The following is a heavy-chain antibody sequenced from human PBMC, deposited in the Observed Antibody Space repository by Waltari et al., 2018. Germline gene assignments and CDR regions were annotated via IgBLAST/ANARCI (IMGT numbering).Heavy chain of an antibody. J-gene: IGHJ4*02. CDR2: VHRSGGT. CDR1: GDSMSSTDW. CDR3: ARDRGRGIYLDS. D-gene: IGHD2-15*01. Sequence: QLQMQESGPGLVKPSGTLSLTCAVSGDSMSSTDWWSWVRQPPGKGLEWIGQVHRSGGTNYNPPFAGRVTISIDTSINQFSLKVTSATAADTAVYYCARDRGRGIYLDSWGQGTLVTVSP. V-gene: IGHV4-4*02.